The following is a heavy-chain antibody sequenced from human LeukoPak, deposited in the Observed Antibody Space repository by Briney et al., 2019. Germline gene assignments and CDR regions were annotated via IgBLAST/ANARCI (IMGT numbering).Heavy chain of an antibody. J-gene: IGHJ6*03. CDR3: ARGGGEYSSSSNYYYYMDV. CDR2: ISTYNGNT. CDR1: GYTFTSYG. D-gene: IGHD6-6*01. Sequence: ASLKLSCKASGYTFTSYGISWVRQAPGQGLEWMGWISTYNGNTNYAQNLQGRVTMTTDASTTTAYMELRSLRSDDTAMYYCARGGGEYSSSSNYYYYMDVWGKGTTVTVSS. V-gene: IGHV1-18*01.